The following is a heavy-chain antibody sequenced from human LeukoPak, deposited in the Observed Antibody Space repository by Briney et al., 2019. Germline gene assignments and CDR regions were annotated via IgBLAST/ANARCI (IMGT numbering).Heavy chain of an antibody. CDR2: ISSSGSTI. Sequence: GGSLRLSCAASGFTFSSYEMNWVRQAPGKGLEWVSYISSSGSTIYYADSVKGRFTISRVNAKNSLYLQMDSLRAEDTAVYYCARGPSSPLTHWGQGTLFTVSS. V-gene: IGHV3-48*03. CDR3: ARGPSSPLTH. J-gene: IGHJ4*02. D-gene: IGHD6-6*01. CDR1: GFTFSSYE.